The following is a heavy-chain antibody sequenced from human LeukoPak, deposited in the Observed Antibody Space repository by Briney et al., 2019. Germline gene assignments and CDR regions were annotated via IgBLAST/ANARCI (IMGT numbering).Heavy chain of an antibody. Sequence: SETLSLTSAVYGGSFSGYYWSWIRQPPGKGLEWIGEINHSGSTNYNPSLKSRVTISVDTSKNQFSLKLSSVTAADTAVYYCARHSGYYYARDAFDIWGQGTLVTVSS. CDR3: ARHSGYYYARDAFDI. D-gene: IGHD3-22*01. CDR1: GGSFSGYY. J-gene: IGHJ3*02. V-gene: IGHV4-34*01. CDR2: INHSGST.